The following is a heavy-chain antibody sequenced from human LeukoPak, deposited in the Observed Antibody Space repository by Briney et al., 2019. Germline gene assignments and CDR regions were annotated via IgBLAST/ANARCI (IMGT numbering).Heavy chain of an antibody. CDR1: GYTFTGYY. CDR3: AREPAAGYYYYYYYMDV. CDR2: INPNSGGT. J-gene: IGHJ6*03. Sequence: GASVKVSCKASGYTFTGYYMHWVRQAPGQGLEWMGWINPNSGGTNYAQKFQGRVTMTRDTSISTAYMELSRLRSDDTAVYYCAREPAAGYYYYYYYMDVWGKGTTVTISS. D-gene: IGHD6-13*01. V-gene: IGHV1-2*02.